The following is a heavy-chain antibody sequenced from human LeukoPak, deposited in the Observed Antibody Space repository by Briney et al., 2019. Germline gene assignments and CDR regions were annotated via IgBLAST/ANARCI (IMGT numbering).Heavy chain of an antibody. V-gene: IGHV3-74*01. CDR3: ATGYSGYLFDY. CDR1: GFTFSSYW. J-gene: IGHJ4*02. CDR2: INSDGSST. D-gene: IGHD5-12*01. Sequence: GGSLRLSCAASGFTFSSYWMHWLRQAPGKGRVGVSRINSDGSSTSYADSGKGRFTISRANAKNTMYLQMNSLRAEDTAVYYCATGYSGYLFDYWGQGTLVTVSS.